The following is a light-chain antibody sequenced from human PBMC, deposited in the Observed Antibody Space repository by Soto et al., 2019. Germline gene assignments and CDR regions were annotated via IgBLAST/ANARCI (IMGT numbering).Light chain of an antibody. V-gene: IGKV3-20*01. CDR3: QQYVSSVT. Sequence: EIVLTQSPGSLYFSPGERATLSCRARQSGDSSFFAGYQQKPDQAHRLLIYGASNRATGIPDRFSGSGSGTDFTLTISRLEPEDFAVYYCQQYVSSVTFGQGTKVEIK. CDR1: QSGDSSF. J-gene: IGKJ1*01. CDR2: GAS.